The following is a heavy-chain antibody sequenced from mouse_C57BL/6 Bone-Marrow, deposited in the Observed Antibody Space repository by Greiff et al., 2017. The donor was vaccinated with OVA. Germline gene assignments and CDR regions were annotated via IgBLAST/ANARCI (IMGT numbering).Heavy chain of an antibody. CDR2: IDPSDSYT. D-gene: IGHD1-1*01. CDR3: ARWPNYYGSSYGWYFDV. Sequence: QVQLQQSGAELVMPGASVKLSCKASGYTFTSYWMHWVKQRPGQGLEWIGEIDPSDSYTNYNQKFKGKSTLTVDKSSSTAYMQLSSLTSEDSAVYYCARWPNYYGSSYGWYFDVWGTGTTVTVSS. J-gene: IGHJ1*03. V-gene: IGHV1-69*01. CDR1: GYTFTSYW.